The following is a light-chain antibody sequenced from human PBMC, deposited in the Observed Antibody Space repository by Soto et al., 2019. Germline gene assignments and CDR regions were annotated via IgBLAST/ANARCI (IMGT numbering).Light chain of an antibody. CDR2: GAT. CDR1: QSVGTN. V-gene: IGKV3-15*01. CDR3: QHYSKWPPGT. J-gene: IGKJ1*01. Sequence: IVMTQSPATLSVSPGEGATLSCKASQSVGTNLAWYQQEPGQAPRLLLYGATTRATGIPARFSGRGSGTEFTLTINSLKSEDLALYYCQHYSKWPPGTFGHGTKVEIK.